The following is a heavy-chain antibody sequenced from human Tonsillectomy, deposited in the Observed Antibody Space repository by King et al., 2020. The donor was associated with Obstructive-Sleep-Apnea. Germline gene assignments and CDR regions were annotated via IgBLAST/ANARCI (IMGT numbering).Heavy chain of an antibody. J-gene: IGHJ4*02. D-gene: IGHD1-1*01. CDR3: ARLNWNDGTSDY. Sequence: QLGQSGAEVKKPGEALRISCKGSGDRFTSYWIMWVRQMPGKGLGGRGNIDPSGSYTNYSPSFTGYVTTSADKSISTADLQWSSLKASDTAMYYCARLNWNDGTSDYWGQGTLVTVSS. CDR2: IDPSGSYT. V-gene: IGHV5-10-1*03. CDR1: GDRFTSYW.